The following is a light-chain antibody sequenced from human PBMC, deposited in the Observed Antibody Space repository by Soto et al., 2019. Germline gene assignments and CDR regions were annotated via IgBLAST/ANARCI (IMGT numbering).Light chain of an antibody. CDR1: QSVSSSN. Sequence: DIVLTQSPDTLSLSPGERATLSCRASQSVSSSNFAWYQQKPAQAPRLLIYTASTLQSGVPSRFSGSGSGTDFTLTISSLQPEDFATYYCIQDYNYPLTFGGGTRVEIK. CDR2: TAS. CDR3: IQDYNYPLT. J-gene: IGKJ4*01. V-gene: IGKV3-20*02.